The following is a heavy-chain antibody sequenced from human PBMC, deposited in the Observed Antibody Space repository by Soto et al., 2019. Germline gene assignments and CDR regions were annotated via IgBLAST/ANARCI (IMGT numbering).Heavy chain of an antibody. V-gene: IGHV3-30*03. D-gene: IGHD3-22*01. Sequence: QVQLVESGGRVVPPGRYLRLTCAASGFTFSSNGMHWVRQAPGKGLEWVALVAYDGSKTYYGDSVRGRFTISRDNSENTLYLQMNSLRAEDTAVYYCARWVGGSMYDNSGKYDSWGQGTLVTVSS. CDR2: VAYDGSKT. J-gene: IGHJ5*01. CDR1: GFTFSSNG. CDR3: ARWVGGSMYDNSGKYDS.